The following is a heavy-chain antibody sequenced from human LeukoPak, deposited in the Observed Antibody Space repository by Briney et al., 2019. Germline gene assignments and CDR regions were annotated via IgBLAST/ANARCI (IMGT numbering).Heavy chain of an antibody. V-gene: IGHV3-48*03. CDR3: ARGGSYYDGGFDY. CDR2: ISSSGSTI. Sequence: GGSLRLSCAASGFTFSSYEMNWVRQAPGKGLELVSYISSSGSTIYYADSVKGRFTISRDNAKNSLYLQMNSLRAEDTAVYYCARGGSYYDGGFDYWGQGTLVTVSS. D-gene: IGHD1-26*01. CDR1: GFTFSSYE. J-gene: IGHJ4*02.